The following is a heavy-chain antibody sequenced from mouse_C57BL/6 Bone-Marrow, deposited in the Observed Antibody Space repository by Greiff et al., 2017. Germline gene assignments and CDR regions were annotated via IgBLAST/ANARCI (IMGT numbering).Heavy chain of an antibody. Sequence: QVQLKQSGAELVKPGASVKISCKASGYAFSSYWMNWVKQRPGKGLEWIGQIYPGDGDTNYNGKFKGKATLTADKSSSTAYMQLSSLTSEDSAVYFCARGFDYYGSSYPDWYFDVWGTGTTVTVSS. CDR2: IYPGDGDT. CDR3: ARGFDYYGSSYPDWYFDV. J-gene: IGHJ1*03. D-gene: IGHD1-1*01. V-gene: IGHV1-80*01. CDR1: GYAFSSYW.